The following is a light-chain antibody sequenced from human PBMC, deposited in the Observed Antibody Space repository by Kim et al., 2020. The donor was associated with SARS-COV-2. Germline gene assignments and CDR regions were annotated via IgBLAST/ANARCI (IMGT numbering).Light chain of an antibody. CDR2: QDS. CDR1: KLGDKY. V-gene: IGLV3-1*01. CDR3: QAWDSSTVV. Sequence: GSPGQTASITCSGDKLGDKYACWYQQKPGQSPVLVIYQDSKRPSGIPERFSGANSGNTATLTISGTQAMDEADYYCQAWDSSTVVFGGGTQLTVL. J-gene: IGLJ2*01.